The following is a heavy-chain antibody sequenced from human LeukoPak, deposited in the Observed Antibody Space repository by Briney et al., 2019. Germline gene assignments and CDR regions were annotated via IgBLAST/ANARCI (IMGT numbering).Heavy chain of an antibody. V-gene: IGHV3-9*03. CDR1: GFTFDDYA. CDR2: ISWNSGSI. J-gene: IGHJ4*02. D-gene: IGHD6-6*01. Sequence: GGSLRLSCAASGFTFDDYAMHWVRQAPGKGLEWVSGISWNSGSIDYADSVKGRFTVSRDNAKSSLYLQMNSLRAEDMALYYCAKGSGYASSSPFDYWGQGTLVTVSS. CDR3: AKGSGYASSSPFDY.